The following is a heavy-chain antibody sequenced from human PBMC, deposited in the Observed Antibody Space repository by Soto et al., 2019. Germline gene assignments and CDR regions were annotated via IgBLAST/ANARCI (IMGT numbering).Heavy chain of an antibody. CDR2: ISDSSSTI. Sequence: EVQLVESGGGLVQPGGSLRLSCAASGFTFSSYSVNWVRQAPGKGLEWISYISDSSSTIYYADSVKGRFTISRDSAKNSLYLQMNSLRAEDTAVYYCARSYCSGGSCYDYWGQGTLVTVSS. V-gene: IGHV3-48*01. CDR3: ARSYCSGGSCYDY. D-gene: IGHD2-15*01. J-gene: IGHJ4*02. CDR1: GFTFSSYS.